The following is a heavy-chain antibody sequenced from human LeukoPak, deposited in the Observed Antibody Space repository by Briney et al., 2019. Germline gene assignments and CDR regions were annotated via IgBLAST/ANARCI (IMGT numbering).Heavy chain of an antibody. Sequence: GGSLRLSCAGSGFRFSNYGMEWVRQAPGKGLEWVAFIRYDGSDKYYADSVKGRFIISRENSKNTGYLQMNSLRAEDTAVYYCASNPTYYYDSSGSDMDVWGKGTTVTVSS. CDR3: ASNPTYYYDSSGSDMDV. CDR1: GFRFSNYG. D-gene: IGHD3-22*01. J-gene: IGHJ6*03. V-gene: IGHV3-30*02. CDR2: IRYDGSDK.